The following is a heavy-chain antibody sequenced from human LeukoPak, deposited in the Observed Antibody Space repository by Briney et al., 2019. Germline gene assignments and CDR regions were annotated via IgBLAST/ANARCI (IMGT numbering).Heavy chain of an antibody. Sequence: GGSLTLSCAGSGFSFSGSAIHWVRQAPCKGLEWVAVISYDGSNKYYADSVKGRFTISRDNSKNTLYLQMNSLRAEDTAVYYCARDYEPKAHAFDNWGQGTMVTVSS. CDR2: ISYDGSNK. D-gene: IGHD3-16*01. V-gene: IGHV3-30-3*01. J-gene: IGHJ3*02. CDR3: ARDYEPKAHAFDN. CDR1: GFSFSGSA.